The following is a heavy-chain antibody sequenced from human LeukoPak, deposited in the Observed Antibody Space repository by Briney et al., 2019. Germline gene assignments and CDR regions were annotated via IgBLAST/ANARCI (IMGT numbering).Heavy chain of an antibody. D-gene: IGHD6-25*01. CDR3: AKSGGSGLIDY. Sequence: SETLSLTCTVSGASISGSGYYWGWIRQPPGKGLEWIGNIYDSGSTYYNASLQSRVTISIDTSKNQFSLRLSSVTAADTAMYYCAKSGGSGLIDYWGKGTLVTVSS. J-gene: IGHJ4*02. CDR2: IYDSGST. V-gene: IGHV4-39*01. CDR1: GASISGSGYY.